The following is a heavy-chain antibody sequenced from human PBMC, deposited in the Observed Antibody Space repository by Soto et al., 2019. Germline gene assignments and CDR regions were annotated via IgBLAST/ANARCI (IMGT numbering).Heavy chain of an antibody. CDR2: ISGSGGST. CDR1: GFTVSSYA. CDR3: EAVLGVGELLYY. V-gene: IGHV3-23*01. D-gene: IGHD3-10*01. J-gene: IGHJ4*02. Sequence: EVQLLESGGGLVQPGGSLSLSCAASGFTVSSYAMSWVRQAPGTGLELVSAISGSGGSTSYADSVKGRFTISRDNSKHTLYPHMNSLSAEDTAVYDFEAVLGVGELLYYWGQGTLVTVAS.